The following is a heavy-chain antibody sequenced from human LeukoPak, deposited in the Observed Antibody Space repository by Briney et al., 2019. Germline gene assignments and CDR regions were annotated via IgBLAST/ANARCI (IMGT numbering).Heavy chain of an antibody. CDR2: ISSSSYI. Sequence: GGSLRLSCAASGFTFSSYSMNWVRQAPGKGLEWVSSISSSSYIYYADSVKGRFTISRDNAKNSLHLQMNSLRAEDTAVYYCARVWEYTDYDSSAPFDYWGQGTLVTVSS. CDR1: GFTFSSYS. D-gene: IGHD3-22*01. J-gene: IGHJ4*02. CDR3: ARVWEYTDYDSSAPFDY. V-gene: IGHV3-21*06.